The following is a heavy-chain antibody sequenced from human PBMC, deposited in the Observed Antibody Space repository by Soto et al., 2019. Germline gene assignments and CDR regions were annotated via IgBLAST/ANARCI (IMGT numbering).Heavy chain of an antibody. J-gene: IGHJ5*02. V-gene: IGHV5-10-1*01. CDR2: IDPSDSYT. CDR1: GYIFTRYW. CDR3: ARTLYYYDSSGYHP. Sequence: PGESLKISCKGSGYIFTRYWILGVRQMPGKGLEWMGRIDPSDSYTNYSPSFQGHVTISADKSISTAYLQWSSLKASDTAMYYCARTLYYYDSSGYHPWGQGTLVTV. D-gene: IGHD3-22*01.